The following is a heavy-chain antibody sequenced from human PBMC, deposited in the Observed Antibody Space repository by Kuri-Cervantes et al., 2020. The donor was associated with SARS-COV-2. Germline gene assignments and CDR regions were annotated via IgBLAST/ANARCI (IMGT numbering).Heavy chain of an antibody. Sequence: GESLKISCAASGFTFSSYGMHWVRQAPGKGLEWVAFIRYDGSNKYYADSVKGRFTISRDNSKNTLYLQMNSLRAEDTAVYYCARSRYSSGWYYPDYWGQGTLVTVSS. D-gene: IGHD6-19*01. J-gene: IGHJ4*02. CDR3: ARSRYSSGWYYPDY. V-gene: IGHV3-30*02. CDR1: GFTFSSYG. CDR2: IRYDGSNK.